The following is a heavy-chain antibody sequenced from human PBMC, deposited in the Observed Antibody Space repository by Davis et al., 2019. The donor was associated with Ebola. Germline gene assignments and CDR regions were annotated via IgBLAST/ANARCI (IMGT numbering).Heavy chain of an antibody. D-gene: IGHD2-2*01. Sequence: SVKVSCKASGGTFSSNAFSWVRQAPGQGLEWLGRVIPIAGIGNYAKKFQGRVTIIADKSTSTVYMELSSLRSEDTAVYYCARDGGEDCSSTSCYLDPLGYYYHGMDVWGQGTTVTVSS. V-gene: IGHV1-69*04. CDR2: VIPIAGIG. CDR1: GGTFSSNA. J-gene: IGHJ6*02. CDR3: ARDGGEDCSSTSCYLDPLGYYYHGMDV.